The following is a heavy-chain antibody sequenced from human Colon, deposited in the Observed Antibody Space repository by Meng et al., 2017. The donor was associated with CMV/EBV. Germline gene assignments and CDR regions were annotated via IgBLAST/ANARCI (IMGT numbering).Heavy chain of an antibody. CDR3: AREYRDISYQLPLYYYYGMDV. CDR1: GIFSSDYY. V-gene: IGHV3-11*01. D-gene: IGHD2-2*01. Sequence: LKISCAASGIFSSDYYMSWIRQAPGKGLGWLSFISSSGNTRYYADSVRGRFTISRDNVKPSLFLQLNSLRAEDTDVYYCAREYRDISYQLPLYYYYGMDVWGQGTTVTVSS. J-gene: IGHJ6*02. CDR2: ISSSGNTR.